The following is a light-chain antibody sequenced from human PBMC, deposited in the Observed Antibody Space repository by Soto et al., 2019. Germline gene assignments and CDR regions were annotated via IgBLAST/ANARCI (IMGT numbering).Light chain of an antibody. CDR2: GAS. CDR1: QSFSSSY. CDR3: QQYGTSIT. J-gene: IGKJ5*01. Sequence: EIVLTQSPGNLSLSPGERATLSCRASQSFSSSYLAWYQQKPGQAPRLLIYGASSSATGIPDRFSGSGSGTDFPITISRLEHEDFGVNYCQQYGTSITFGQGTRLEI. V-gene: IGKV3-20*01.